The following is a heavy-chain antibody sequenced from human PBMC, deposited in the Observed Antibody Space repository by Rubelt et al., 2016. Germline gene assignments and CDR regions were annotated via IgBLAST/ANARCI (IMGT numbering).Heavy chain of an antibody. Sequence: QVQLQESGPGLVRPSETLFLTCSVSGASISSFYWSWIRLTPGKGLEWIGSLYHGGSTYYNPSLKSRVTISVDTSKNEFSLQLTSVTAADTAMYYCARDRHSYGFWGQGTLVTVSS. V-gene: IGHV4-59*12. CDR3: ARDRHSYGF. CDR1: GASISSFY. D-gene: IGHD5-18*01. J-gene: IGHJ4*02. CDR2: LYHGGST.